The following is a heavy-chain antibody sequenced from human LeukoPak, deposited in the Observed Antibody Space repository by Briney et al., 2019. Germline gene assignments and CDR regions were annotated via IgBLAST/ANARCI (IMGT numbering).Heavy chain of an antibody. Sequence: ASVKVSRKASGYTFTGYYMHWVRQAPGQGLEWMGWINPNSGGTNYAQKFQGRVTMTRDTSISTAYMELSRLRSDDTAVYYCARDENGIAVAGTFDYWGQGTLVTVSS. CDR3: ARDENGIAVAGTFDY. V-gene: IGHV1-2*02. J-gene: IGHJ4*02. D-gene: IGHD6-19*01. CDR2: INPNSGGT. CDR1: GYTFTGYY.